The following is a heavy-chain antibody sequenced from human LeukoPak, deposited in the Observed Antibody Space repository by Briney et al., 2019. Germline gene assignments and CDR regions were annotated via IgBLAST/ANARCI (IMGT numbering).Heavy chain of an antibody. Sequence: PGGSLRLSCAASGFTVGSSYMMWVRQAPGKGLEWVSIMCNSGNTSYAESVKGRLTISRDKSANTLFLQMNSLRGEDTAVYYCARDPSYYYDSSGYSGGFDPWGQGTLVTVSS. CDR1: GFTVGSSY. CDR2: MCNSGNT. V-gene: IGHV3-53*01. D-gene: IGHD3-22*01. J-gene: IGHJ5*02. CDR3: ARDPSYYYDSSGYSGGFDP.